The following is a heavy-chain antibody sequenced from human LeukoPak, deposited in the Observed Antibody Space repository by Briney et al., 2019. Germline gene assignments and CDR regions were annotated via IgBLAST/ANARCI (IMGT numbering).Heavy chain of an antibody. Sequence: AGGSLRLSCAASGFTFSSYSMNWVRQAPGKGLEWVAVISYDGSNKYYADSMKGRFTISRDNSKNTLYLQMNSLRAEDTAVYYCARGPSNGSGSKYYYYYGMDVWGQGTTVTVSS. CDR1: GFTFSSYS. CDR3: ARGPSNGSGSKYYYYYGMDV. J-gene: IGHJ6*02. CDR2: ISYDGSNK. D-gene: IGHD3-10*01. V-gene: IGHV3-30*03.